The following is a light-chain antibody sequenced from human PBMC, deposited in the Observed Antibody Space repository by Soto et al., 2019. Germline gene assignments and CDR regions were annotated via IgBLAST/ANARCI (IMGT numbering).Light chain of an antibody. CDR2: NVY. J-gene: IGLJ1*01. CDR3: SAYTVSRTYV. Sequence: QSALTQPASVSGSPGQSITISCTGTSSDVGAYNFVSWHQQHPGKAPKLMSYNVYDRPSGISYRFSGSKSGNTASLTISGLQGEDEADYYCSAYTVSRTYVFGTGTKGTVL. CDR1: SSDVGAYNF. V-gene: IGLV2-14*03.